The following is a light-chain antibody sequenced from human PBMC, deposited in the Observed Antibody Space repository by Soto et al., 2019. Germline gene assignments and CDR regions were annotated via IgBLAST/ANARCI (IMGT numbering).Light chain of an antibody. Sequence: QSVLTQPASVSGSPGQSITISCTGTSSDVGSYNLVSWYRQHPGKAPKLMICEVSKRPSGVSNRFSGSKPGNTASLTISGLQAEDEADYYCCSYAGSSTVFGTGTKVTVL. J-gene: IGLJ1*01. CDR2: EVS. CDR3: CSYAGSSTV. V-gene: IGLV2-23*02. CDR1: SSDVGSYNL.